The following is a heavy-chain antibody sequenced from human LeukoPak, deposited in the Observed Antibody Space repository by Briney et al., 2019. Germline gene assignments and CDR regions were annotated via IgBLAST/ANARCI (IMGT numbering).Heavy chain of an antibody. V-gene: IGHV3-23*01. D-gene: IGHD5-18*01. J-gene: IGHJ4*02. CDR3: AKRIQSAMAMGY. CDR2: ISGSGGST. Sequence: PGGSLRLSCAASGFTFSNYAPSWVRQAPGKGLEWVSDISGSGGSTYYADSVKGRFTISRDNSKNTMYLQMNSLRAEDTAVYYCAKRIQSAMAMGYWGQGTLVTVSS. CDR1: GFTFSNYA.